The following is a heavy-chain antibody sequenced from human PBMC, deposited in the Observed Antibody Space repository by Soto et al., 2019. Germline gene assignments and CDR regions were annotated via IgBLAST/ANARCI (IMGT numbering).Heavy chain of an antibody. CDR3: ARDGYGSGSYYIDY. V-gene: IGHV3-33*01. CDR2: RSYDRSNK. Sequence: GGSRTLSCAASGFTFSSYGMHWVRPAPGKGLELVAVRSYDRSNKYYAHTVKGRFTISRDNSKNTLYLQMNSLRAEDTAVYYCARDGYGSGSYYIDYWGQGTPVTVSS. CDR1: GFTFSSYG. J-gene: IGHJ4*02. D-gene: IGHD3-10*01.